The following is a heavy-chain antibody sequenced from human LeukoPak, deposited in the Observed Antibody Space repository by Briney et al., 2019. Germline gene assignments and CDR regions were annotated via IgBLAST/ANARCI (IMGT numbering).Heavy chain of an antibody. CDR3: ARLLTGSTSWHIDY. CDR2: IYYSGST. D-gene: IGHD2-2*01. Sequence: SETLSLTCTASGGSISSYYWSWIRLPPGKGLEWIGYIYYSGSTNYNPSLKSRVTISVDTSKNQFSLKLSSVTAADTAVYYCARLLTGSTSWHIDYWGQGTLVTVSS. CDR1: GGSISSYY. J-gene: IGHJ4*02. V-gene: IGHV4-59*08.